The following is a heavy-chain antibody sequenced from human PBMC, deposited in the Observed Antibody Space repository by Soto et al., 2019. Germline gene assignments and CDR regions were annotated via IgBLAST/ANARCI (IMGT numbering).Heavy chain of an antibody. J-gene: IGHJ5*02. CDR3: ARGVPKAYYDFWSGYFPFADWFDP. D-gene: IGHD3-3*01. CDR1: GGSISPYY. Sequence: SETLSLTCSVSGGSISPYYWSWIRQPAGKGLEWIGRIYASGSTNYNPSLKSRVTMSVATSKNQFSLKLTSVTAADTAVYYRARGVPKAYYDFWSGYFPFADWFDPWGQGTLVTVSS. CDR2: IYASGST. V-gene: IGHV4-4*07.